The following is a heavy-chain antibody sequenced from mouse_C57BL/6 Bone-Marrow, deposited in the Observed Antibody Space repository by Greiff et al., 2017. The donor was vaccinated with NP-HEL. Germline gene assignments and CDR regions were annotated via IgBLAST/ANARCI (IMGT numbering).Heavy chain of an antibody. CDR1: GFTFSSYG. J-gene: IGHJ3*01. CDR3: ARRWDPAWFAY. D-gene: IGHD4-1*01. Sequence: EVKLMESGGDLVKPGGSLKLSCAASGFTFSSYGLSWVRQTPDKRLEWVATISSGGSYPYYPDSVKGRFTISRDNAKNTLYLQMSSLKSEDTAMYYCARRWDPAWFAYWGQGTLVTVSA. V-gene: IGHV5-6*02. CDR2: ISSGGSYP.